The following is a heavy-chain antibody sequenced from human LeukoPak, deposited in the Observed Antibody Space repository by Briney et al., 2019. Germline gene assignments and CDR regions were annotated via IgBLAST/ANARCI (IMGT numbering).Heavy chain of an antibody. D-gene: IGHD2-2*01. J-gene: IGHJ6*02. CDR3: ARAYCSSTSCYHPPYYYGMDV. CDR2: ISYDGSNK. V-gene: IGHV3-30-3*01. Sequence: GRSLILSCAASGFTFSSYAMHWVRQAPGKGLEWVAVISYDGSNKYYADSVKGRFTISRDNSKNTLYLQMNSLRAEDTAVYYCARAYCSSTSCYHPPYYYGMDVWGQGTTVTVSS. CDR1: GFTFSSYA.